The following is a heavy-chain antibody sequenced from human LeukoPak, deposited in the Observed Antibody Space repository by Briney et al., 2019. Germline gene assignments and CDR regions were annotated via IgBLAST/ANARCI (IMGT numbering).Heavy chain of an antibody. Sequence: GGSLRLSCAASGFTFSSYGMHWVRQAPGKGLEWVAVIWSDGSTKDYADSVKGRFTIFRATSKNTLFLQMNSLTAEDTAVYYCATDSGGSPFDYWGQGTLVTVSS. CDR3: ATDSGGSPFDY. J-gene: IGHJ4*02. CDR1: GFTFSSYG. D-gene: IGHD1-26*01. CDR2: IWSDGSTK. V-gene: IGHV3-33*01.